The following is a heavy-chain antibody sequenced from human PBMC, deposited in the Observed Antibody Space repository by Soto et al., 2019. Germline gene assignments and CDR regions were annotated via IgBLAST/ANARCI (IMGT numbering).Heavy chain of an antibody. CDR2: IYYSGST. CDR1: GDSISSGGEY. V-gene: IGHV4-31*03. J-gene: IGHJ5*02. CDR3: ARGLGQGPNWFDH. D-gene: IGHD3-3*01. Sequence: PSETLSLTCTVSGDSISSGGEYWSCIRQHPGKGLEWIGYIYYSGSTYYNPSLKSRVTISIDTSKNQLSLKLSSVTAADTAVYYCARGLGQGPNWFDHWGQGTMVTVSS.